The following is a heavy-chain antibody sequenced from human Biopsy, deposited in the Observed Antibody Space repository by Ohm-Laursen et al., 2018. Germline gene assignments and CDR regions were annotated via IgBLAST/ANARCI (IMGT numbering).Heavy chain of an antibody. CDR2: ISSGGTTI. D-gene: IGHD4-23*01. V-gene: IGHV3-11*01. CDR3: ARDTRWSPYHMDV. Sequence: SLRLSRAAFGFPFSDYYMRWIRQAPGKGLEWVSYISSGGTTIYYADSVKGRFTISRDNAKNSLYLQMNSLRADDTAVYYCARDTRWSPYHMDVWGQGTTVTVSS. J-gene: IGHJ6*02. CDR1: GFPFSDYY.